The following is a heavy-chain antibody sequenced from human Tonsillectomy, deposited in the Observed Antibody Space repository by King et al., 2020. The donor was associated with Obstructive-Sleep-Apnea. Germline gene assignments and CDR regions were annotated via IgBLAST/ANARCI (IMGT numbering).Heavy chain of an antibody. Sequence: VHLVESGGGVVQPGGSLRLSCSASGLIFSASVIHWVRQAPGKGLEWVAVTSQDESIKVYRESVRGRFTISRDNSENTLFLQMNSLIPEDTATYYCATEGRSSGKAGAFSYWGQGTLVTVSS. V-gene: IGHV3-30*04. CDR2: TSQDESIK. CDR1: GLIFSASV. J-gene: IGHJ4*02. D-gene: IGHD6-19*01. CDR3: ATEGRSSGKAGAFSY.